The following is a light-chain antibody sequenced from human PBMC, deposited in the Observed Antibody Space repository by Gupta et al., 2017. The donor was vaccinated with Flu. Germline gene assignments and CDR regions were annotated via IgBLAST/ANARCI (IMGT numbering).Light chain of an antibody. V-gene: IGLV4-69*01. J-gene: IGLJ3*02. CDR1: SGHSNDA. CDR2: VDSDGSH. Sequence: LAVTQSPSASASLGASVRLTCTLSSGHSNDAIAWHHQQPDKGPRLLMMVDSDGSHTKGDGIPDRFSGSSSGAERYLXIXSLQAGXGADYYCQTWDTSILVVGGGTKLTVL. CDR3: QTWDTSILV.